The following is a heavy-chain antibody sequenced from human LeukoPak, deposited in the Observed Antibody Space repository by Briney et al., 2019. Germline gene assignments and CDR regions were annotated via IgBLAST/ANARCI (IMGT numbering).Heavy chain of an antibody. Sequence: GASVKVSCKASGGTFSSYAISWVRQAPGQGLEWMGGIIPIFGTANYAQKFQGRVTITADKSTSTAYMELSSLRPEDTAVYYCAREPSPGSYDAFDIWGQGTMVTVSS. CDR2: IIPIFGTA. CDR1: GGTFSSYA. V-gene: IGHV1-69*06. CDR3: AREPSPGSYDAFDI. J-gene: IGHJ3*02. D-gene: IGHD3-10*01.